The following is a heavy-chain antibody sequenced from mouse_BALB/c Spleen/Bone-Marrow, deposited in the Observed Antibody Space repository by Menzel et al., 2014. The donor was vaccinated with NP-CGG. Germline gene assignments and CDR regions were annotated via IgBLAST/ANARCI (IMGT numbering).Heavy chain of an antibody. J-gene: IGHJ1*01. Sequence: EVMLVESGGGLVQPGGSRKLSCAASGFTFSSFGMHWVRQAPERGLEWVAYISSGSTSIFYSDTVRGRFTISRDNPKNALLHQRTSLTAEYAAMYYGARVGTWDDFDVWGAGTTVTVSS. D-gene: IGHD4-1*01. CDR3: ARVGTWDDFDV. CDR2: ISSGSTSI. V-gene: IGHV5-17*02. CDR1: GFTFSSFG.